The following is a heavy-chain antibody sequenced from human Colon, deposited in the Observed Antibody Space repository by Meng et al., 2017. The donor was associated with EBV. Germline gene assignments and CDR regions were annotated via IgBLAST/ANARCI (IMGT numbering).Heavy chain of an antibody. CDR2: IDDSGST. D-gene: IGHD1-26*01. CDR1: GASISSNIR. V-gene: IGHV4-4*02. CDR3: ARGKQDAWELLAY. Sequence: VQLQESGPGLVKLSGTLSLTCGVSGASISSNIRWTWVRQPPGKGLEWIGDIDDSGSTNYNPSLNSRISISLDKSKNHFSLKVNSVTAADTAVYYCARGKQDAWELLAYWGQGALVTVSS. J-gene: IGHJ4*02.